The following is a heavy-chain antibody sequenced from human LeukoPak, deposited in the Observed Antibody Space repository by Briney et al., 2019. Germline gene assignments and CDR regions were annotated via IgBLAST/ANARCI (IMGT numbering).Heavy chain of an antibody. Sequence: PGGSLRLSCAASGFTFSSYAMHWVRQAPGKGLEWVAVISYDGSNKYYADSVKGRFTISRDNSKNTLYLQMNSLRAEDTAVYYCARDEPTVTTGPPVGSWGQGTLVTVSS. CDR3: ARDEPTVTTGPPVGS. D-gene: IGHD4-17*01. CDR2: ISYDGSNK. V-gene: IGHV3-30-3*01. J-gene: IGHJ4*02. CDR1: GFTFSSYA.